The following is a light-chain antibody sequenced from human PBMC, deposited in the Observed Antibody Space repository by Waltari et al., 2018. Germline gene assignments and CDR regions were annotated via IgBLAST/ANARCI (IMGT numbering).Light chain of an antibody. J-gene: IGLJ3*02. CDR2: DVT. CDR3: SSYSIISTGV. V-gene: IGLV2-14*03. Sequence: QSALTQPASVSGSPGQSITISCTGTSSDVGGSNSVPWYQQHPGQPPKLFIYDVTNRPSGVSNRFSGSKSGNTASLTISGLQAEDEADYYCSSYSIISTGVFGGGTKLTVL. CDR1: SSDVGGSNS.